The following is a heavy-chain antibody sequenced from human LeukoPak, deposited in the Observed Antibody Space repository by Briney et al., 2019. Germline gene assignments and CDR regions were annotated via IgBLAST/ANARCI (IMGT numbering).Heavy chain of an antibody. Sequence: SVKVSCKASGGTFSSYAISWVRQAPGQGLEWMGRIIPILGIANYAQKFQGRVTITADKSTSTAYMELSSLRSEDAAVYYCARLGLYSYGLYYFDYWGQGTLVTVSS. J-gene: IGHJ4*02. CDR3: ARLGLYSYGLYYFDY. V-gene: IGHV1-69*04. D-gene: IGHD5-18*01. CDR2: IIPILGIA. CDR1: GGTFSSYA.